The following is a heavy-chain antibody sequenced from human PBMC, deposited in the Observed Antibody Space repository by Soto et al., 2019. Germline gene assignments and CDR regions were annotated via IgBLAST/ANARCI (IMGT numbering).Heavy chain of an antibody. Sequence: SYASGYTFTSYAMSWVRQAPGQGLEWMGWISAYNGDTNYAQKLQGRVTMTTDISTNTAYMELRSLRYDDSAVYYCARENSYGMDVWGQGTTVTVSS. CDR1: GYTFTSYA. J-gene: IGHJ6*02. V-gene: IGHV1-18*01. CDR3: ARENSYGMDV. CDR2: ISAYNGDT.